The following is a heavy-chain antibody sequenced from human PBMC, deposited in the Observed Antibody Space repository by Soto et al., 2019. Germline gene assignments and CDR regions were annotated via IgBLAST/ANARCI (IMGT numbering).Heavy chain of an antibody. CDR2: IKSKTDGGTT. D-gene: IGHD3-16*02. J-gene: IGHJ4*02. CDR1: GFTFSNAW. V-gene: IGHV3-15*07. CDR3: TTGPYMIPVGGVIVTSYYCDY. Sequence: EVQLVESGGGLVKPGGSLRLSCAASGFTFSNAWMNWVRQAPGKGLEWVGRIKSKTDGGTTDYAAPVKGRFTISRDDSKNTFDLQMNSLKTEDKAVYYCTTGPYMIPVGGVIVTSYYCDYWGQGSLVTVAS.